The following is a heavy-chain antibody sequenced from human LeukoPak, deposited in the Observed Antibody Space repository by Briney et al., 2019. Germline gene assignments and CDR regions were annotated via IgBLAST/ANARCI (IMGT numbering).Heavy chain of an antibody. Sequence: PSETLSLTCTVSGGSISSYYWSWIRQPPGKGLEWIGYIYYSGGTNYSPSLKSRVTISVDTSKNQFSLKLSSVTAADTAVYYCARHRSGYSYNGMDVWGQGTTVTVSS. CDR2: IYYSGGT. D-gene: IGHD5-18*01. CDR1: GGSISSYY. CDR3: ARHRSGYSYNGMDV. J-gene: IGHJ6*02. V-gene: IGHV4-59*08.